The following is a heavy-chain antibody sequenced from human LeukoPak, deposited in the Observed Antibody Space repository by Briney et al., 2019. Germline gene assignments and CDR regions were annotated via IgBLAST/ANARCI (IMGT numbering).Heavy chain of an antibody. D-gene: IGHD3-22*01. CDR1: GYTFTSYG. J-gene: IGHJ3*02. Sequence: ASVKVSCKASGYTFTSYGISWVRQAPGQGLEWMGWISAYNGNTNYAQKLQGRVTMTTDTSTSTAYMELRSLRSDDTAVYYCAGTFPYYYDSSGYYGHDAFDIWGQGTMVTVSS. CDR3: AGTFPYYYDSSGYYGHDAFDI. V-gene: IGHV1-18*01. CDR2: ISAYNGNT.